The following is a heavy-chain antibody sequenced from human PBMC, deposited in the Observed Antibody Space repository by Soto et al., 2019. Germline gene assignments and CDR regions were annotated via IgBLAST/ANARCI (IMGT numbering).Heavy chain of an antibody. CDR1: GFSLSTSGVG. Sequence: QITLKESGPTLVKPTQTLTLTCTFSGFSLSTSGVGVGCIRQPPGKALEWLALIYWDDDKRYSPSLKSRLTITKDTSKNQVVLTMTNMDPVDTATYYCARDYGGFYFDYWGQGTLVTVSS. CDR3: ARDYGGFYFDY. CDR2: IYWDDDK. J-gene: IGHJ4*02. V-gene: IGHV2-5*02. D-gene: IGHD4-17*01.